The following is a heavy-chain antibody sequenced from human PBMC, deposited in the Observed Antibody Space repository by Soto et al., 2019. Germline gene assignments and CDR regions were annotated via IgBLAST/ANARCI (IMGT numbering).Heavy chain of an antibody. Sequence: GESLKISCKGSGYSFTSYWISWVRQMPGKGLEWMGRIDPSDSYTNYSPSFQGHVTISADKSISTAYQQWSSLKASDTAMYYCARHSYGHHDAFDIWGQGTMVTVSS. D-gene: IGHD5-18*01. CDR3: ARHSYGHHDAFDI. CDR2: IDPSDSYT. CDR1: GYSFTSYW. J-gene: IGHJ3*02. V-gene: IGHV5-10-1*01.